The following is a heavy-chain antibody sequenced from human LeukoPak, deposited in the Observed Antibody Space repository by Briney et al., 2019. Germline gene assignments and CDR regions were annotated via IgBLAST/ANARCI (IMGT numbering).Heavy chain of an antibody. Sequence: SETLSLTCTVSSGSISSSSYYWGWIRQPPGKGLEWIGRIYYTGSTYYSPALKSRVTISVDTCKNQFSLKLTSVSAADTAVYYCARHRRNSNYLTTVTSIDYWGQGTLVIVSS. V-gene: IGHV4-39*01. CDR2: IYYTGST. CDR1: SGSISSSSYY. D-gene: IGHD4-17*01. J-gene: IGHJ4*02. CDR3: ARHRRNSNYLTTVTSIDY.